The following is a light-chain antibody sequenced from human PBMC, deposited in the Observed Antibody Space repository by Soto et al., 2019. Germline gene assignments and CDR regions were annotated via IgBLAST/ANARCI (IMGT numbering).Light chain of an antibody. CDR3: SSYTSSSPYV. V-gene: IGLV2-14*01. Sequence: QSALTQPASVSGSPGQSITISCTGTTSDVGGYDYVSWYQQHPGKAPKLMIYEVTTRPSGVSNRFSGSKSGTTASLTISGLQAEDEADYYCSSYTSSSPYVFGSGTKLTVL. J-gene: IGLJ1*01. CDR2: EVT. CDR1: TSDVGGYDY.